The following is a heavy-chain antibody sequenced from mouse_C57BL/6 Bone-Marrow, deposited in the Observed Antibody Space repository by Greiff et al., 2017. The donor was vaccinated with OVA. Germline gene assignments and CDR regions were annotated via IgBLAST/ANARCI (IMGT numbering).Heavy chain of an antibody. J-gene: IGHJ3*01. CDR1: GFTFSDYG. CDR3: ATYYYGSSLAWFAY. Sequence: EVKLVESGGGLVKPGGSLKLSCAASGFTFSDYGMHWVRQAPETGLEWVAYISSGSSTIYYADTVKGRFTISRDNAKNTLFLQMTSLRSEDTAMYYCATYYYGSSLAWFAYWGQGTLVTVSA. D-gene: IGHD1-1*01. CDR2: ISSGSSTI. V-gene: IGHV5-17*01.